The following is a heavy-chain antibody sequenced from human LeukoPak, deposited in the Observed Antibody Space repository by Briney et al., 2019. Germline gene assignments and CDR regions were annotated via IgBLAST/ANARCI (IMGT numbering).Heavy chain of an antibody. CDR3: ARGLWFGELSWFDP. CDR2: IYYSGST. V-gene: IGHV4-59*01. CDR1: GGSISSYY. D-gene: IGHD3-10*01. Sequence: SETLSLTCTVSGGSISSYYWSWIRQPPGKGLEWIGYIYYSGSTNYNPSLKSRVTISVDTSKNQFSLKLSSVTAADTAVCYCARGLWFGELSWFDPWGQGTLVTVSS. J-gene: IGHJ5*02.